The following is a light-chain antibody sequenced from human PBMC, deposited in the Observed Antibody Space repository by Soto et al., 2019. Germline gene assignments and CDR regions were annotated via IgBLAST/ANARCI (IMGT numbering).Light chain of an antibody. J-gene: IGLJ3*02. Sequence: QSALTQPASVSGSPGQSITISCTGTISDVGGYNYVSWYQQHPGKAPKLMIYEVSNRPSGVSNRFSGSKSGNTASLTISGLHAEDEADYYCSSDTRTSTLEVFGGGTKLTVL. CDR3: SSDTRTSTLEV. CDR1: ISDVGGYNY. CDR2: EVS. V-gene: IGLV2-14*01.